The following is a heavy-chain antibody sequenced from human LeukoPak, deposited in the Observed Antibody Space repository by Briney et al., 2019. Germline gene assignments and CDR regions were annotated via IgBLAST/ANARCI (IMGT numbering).Heavy chain of an antibody. CDR3: ARWLRDNYYYYYGMDV. J-gene: IGHJ6*02. V-gene: IGHV3-53*01. D-gene: IGHD3-9*01. Sequence: GGSLRLSCAASAFSVSSNYTSWVRQAPGKGLEWVSVIYSGGSTYYADSVKGRFTISRDNSKNTLYLQMNSLRAEDTAVYYCARWLRDNYYYYYGMDVWGQGTTVTVSS. CDR2: IYSGGST. CDR1: AFSVSSNY.